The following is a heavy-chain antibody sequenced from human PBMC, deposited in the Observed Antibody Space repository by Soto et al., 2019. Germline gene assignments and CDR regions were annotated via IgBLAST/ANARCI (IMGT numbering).Heavy chain of an antibody. CDR1: GFTFSRYG. V-gene: IGHV3-23*01. CDR2: IGIGGDT. D-gene: IGHD2-2*02. CDR3: AKDGTTAAIHYYGTDV. J-gene: IGHJ6*02. Sequence: EVQLLESGGGLVQPGGSLRLYCEVSGFTFSRYGMNWVRQAPDKGLEWVSTIGIGGDTYYAESVKGRFTISRENSKNTLSMQMNRVRAEDTTLYFCAKDGTTAAIHYYGTDVWRQGTTLTVSS.